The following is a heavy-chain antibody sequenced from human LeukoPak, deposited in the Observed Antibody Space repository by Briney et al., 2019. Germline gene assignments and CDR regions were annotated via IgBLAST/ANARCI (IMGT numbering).Heavy chain of an antibody. CDR2: SNPTSGST. D-gene: IGHD5-12*01. CDR3: ARGPGGGYDWLGY. J-gene: IGHJ4*02. CDR1: GYIFTGYY. V-gene: IGHV1-2*02. Sequence: ASVKVSCKASGYIFTGYYLHWVRQAPGQGLEWMGGSNPTSGSTNYAQNFQGRVTMTRDTSISTAYMELSRLTSDDTAVYYCARGPGGGYDWLGYWGQGTLVTVSP.